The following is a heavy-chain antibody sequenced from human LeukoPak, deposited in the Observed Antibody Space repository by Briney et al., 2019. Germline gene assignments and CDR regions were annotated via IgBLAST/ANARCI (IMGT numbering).Heavy chain of an antibody. V-gene: IGHV3-15*01. CDR3: TTYYDILTRYDTRIDH. Sequence: GGSLRLSCAASGFSVSTAWMSWVRQAPGKGLEWVGRIKSKTHGGSPDYAAPVKGRFTISRDDSRNTLYLQMNSLKTEDTAVYYCTTYYDILTRYDTRIDHWGQGTLVTVSS. CDR2: IKSKTHGGSP. D-gene: IGHD3-9*01. CDR1: GFSVSTAW. J-gene: IGHJ4*02.